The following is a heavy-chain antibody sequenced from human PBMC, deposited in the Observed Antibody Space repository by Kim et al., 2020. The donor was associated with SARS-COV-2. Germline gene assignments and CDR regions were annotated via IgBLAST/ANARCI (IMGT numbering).Heavy chain of an antibody. J-gene: IGHJ6*02. CDR3: ARDPVGATNLGMDV. Sequence: GGSLRLSCAASGFTFSSYGMHCVRQAPGKGLEWVAVIRYDGSNKYYADSVKGRFTISRDNSKNTLYLEMNSLRAEDTAVYYCARDPVGATNLGMDVWGQGTTVTVSS. V-gene: IGHV3-33*01. CDR2: IRYDGSNK. D-gene: IGHD1-26*01. CDR1: GFTFSSYG.